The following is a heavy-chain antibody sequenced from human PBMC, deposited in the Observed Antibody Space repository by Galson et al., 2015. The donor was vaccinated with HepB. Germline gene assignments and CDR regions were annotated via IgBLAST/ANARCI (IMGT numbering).Heavy chain of an antibody. J-gene: IGHJ4*02. D-gene: IGHD5/OR15-5a*01. CDR2: FDAEEGET. CDR3: AMDIVSTLYPYDS. V-gene: IGHV1-24*01. CDR1: GYSLFEAS. Sequence: SVKVSCKVSGYSLFEASIHWVRQAPGKGLEWMGGFDAEEGETIYAQRFQGRVTMTEDKSTDTAYMELNSLISQDTAVYFCAMDIVSTLYPYDSWGQGTLVTVSS.